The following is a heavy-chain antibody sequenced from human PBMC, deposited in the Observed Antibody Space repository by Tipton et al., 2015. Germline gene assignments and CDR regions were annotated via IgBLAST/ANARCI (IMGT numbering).Heavy chain of an antibody. Sequence: QVQLVQSGAEVKKPGASVKVSCKTSGYTFTGHRLHWVRQAPGQELEWMGCMNPSSGDTTYAQRFHGRVTMTSDTSITTAYLELSSLGSDDTAVYYCARTWMQVFTPDFDYWGQGTLVTVSS. CDR3: ARTWMQVFTPDFDY. V-gene: IGHV1-2*02. D-gene: IGHD5-18*01. CDR2: MNPSSGDT. CDR1: GYTFTGHR. J-gene: IGHJ4*02.